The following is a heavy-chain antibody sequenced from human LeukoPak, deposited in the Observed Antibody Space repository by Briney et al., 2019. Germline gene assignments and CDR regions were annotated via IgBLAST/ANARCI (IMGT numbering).Heavy chain of an antibody. V-gene: IGHV4-39*01. CDR2: IYYSGST. CDR3: ARQPETCYVVY. D-gene: IGHD1-14*01. J-gene: IGHJ4*02. CDR1: GGSISSSSYY. Sequence: SETLSLTCTGSGGSISSSSYYWGWIRQPPGKGLEWIGSIYYSGSTYYNPSLKSRVTISVDTSKNQFSLKLSSVTAADTAVYYCARQPETCYVVYWGQGTLVTVSS.